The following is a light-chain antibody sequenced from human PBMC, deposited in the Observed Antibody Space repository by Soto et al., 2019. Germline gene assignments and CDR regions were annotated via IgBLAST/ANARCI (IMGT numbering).Light chain of an antibody. Sequence: QSVLTQPPSASGTPGQRVTISCSGSSSNIGSNYVYWYQQLPGTAPKLLIYRNNQRPSGVPDRFSGSKSGTSASLALSGLRSEDEADSYCASWDDSLSGWVFGGGTKLTVL. J-gene: IGLJ3*02. CDR1: SSNIGSNY. V-gene: IGLV1-47*01. CDR2: RNN. CDR3: ASWDDSLSGWV.